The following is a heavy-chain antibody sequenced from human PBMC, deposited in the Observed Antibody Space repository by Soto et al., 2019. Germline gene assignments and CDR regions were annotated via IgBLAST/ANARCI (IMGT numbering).Heavy chain of an antibody. Sequence: EVQLLESGGGLVQPGGSLRLSCAASGFTFSSYAMSWVRQAPGKGLEWVSAISGSGGSTYYADSVKGRFTISRDNSKNTLYLQMNSLRAEDTAVYYCAKDRATEYYYDRYWWFYFDYWGQGTLVTVSS. CDR2: ISGSGGST. J-gene: IGHJ4*02. V-gene: IGHV3-23*01. CDR3: AKDRATEYYYDRYWWFYFDY. CDR1: GFTFSSYA. D-gene: IGHD3-22*01.